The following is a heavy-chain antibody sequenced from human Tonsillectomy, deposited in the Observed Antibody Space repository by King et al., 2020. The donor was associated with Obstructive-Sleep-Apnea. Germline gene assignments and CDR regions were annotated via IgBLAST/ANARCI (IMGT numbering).Heavy chain of an antibody. CDR3: ARVMDDYVWGSYYY. CDR2: IRSTPFGGTT. J-gene: IGHJ4*02. Sequence: VQLVESGGGLVQPGRSLRLSCTASGFTFGDYGLSWFRQAPGKGLEWVAFIRSTPFGGTTEYAASVKGRFTISRDDSKSIAYLQMNSLKTEDTAVYYSARVMDDYVWGSYYYWGQGTLVTVSS. D-gene: IGHD3-16*01. CDR1: GFTFGDYG. V-gene: IGHV3-49*03.